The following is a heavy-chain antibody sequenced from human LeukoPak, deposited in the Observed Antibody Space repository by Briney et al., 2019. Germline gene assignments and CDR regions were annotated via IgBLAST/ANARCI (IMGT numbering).Heavy chain of an antibody. CDR3: ARQTGYYDILTGYYNGDAFDL. CDR2: IYYSGST. J-gene: IGHJ3*01. D-gene: IGHD3-9*01. Sequence: SSETLSLTCTVSGGSISSSSYYWGWIRQPPGMGLEWIGSIYYSGSTYYNPSLKSRVTISVDTSKNQFSLKLSSVTAADTAVYYCARQTGYYDILTGYYNGDAFDLWGQGTMVTVYS. CDR1: GGSISSSSYY. V-gene: IGHV4-39*01.